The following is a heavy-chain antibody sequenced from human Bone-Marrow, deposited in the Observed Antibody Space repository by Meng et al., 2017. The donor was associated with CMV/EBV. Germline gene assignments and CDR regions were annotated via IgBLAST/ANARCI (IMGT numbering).Heavy chain of an antibody. D-gene: IGHD5-24*01. CDR3: AHRGRDGYNINYYGLDV. V-gene: IGHV3-23*01. CDR1: GFTFSSYA. CDR2: ISGSGGST. J-gene: IGHJ6*02. Sequence: GESLKISCAASGFTFSSYAMSWVRQAPGKGLEWGSAISGSGGSTYYADSVKGRFTITRDNSKNTLYLQMNSLRVEDTAVYYCAHRGRDGYNINYYGLDVWGQGTMVTVYS.